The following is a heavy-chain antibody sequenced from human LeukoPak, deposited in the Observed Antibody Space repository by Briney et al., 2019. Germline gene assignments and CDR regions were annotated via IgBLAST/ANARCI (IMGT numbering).Heavy chain of an antibody. D-gene: IGHD3-10*02. CDR3: AELGITMIGGV. Sequence: GGSLRLSCAASGFTFSSYSMNWVRQAPGEGLEWVSSITSSSSYIYYADSVKGRFTISRDNAKNSLYLQMNSLRAEDTAVYYCAELGITMIGGVWGKGTTVTISS. J-gene: IGHJ6*04. V-gene: IGHV3-21*01. CDR2: ITSSSSYI. CDR1: GFTFSSYS.